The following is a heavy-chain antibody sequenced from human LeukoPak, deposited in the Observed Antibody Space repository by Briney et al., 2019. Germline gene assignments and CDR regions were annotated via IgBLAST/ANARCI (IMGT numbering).Heavy chain of an antibody. CDR3: ARVRLAATGYRFDY. CDR2: ISSDGSST. Sequence: GGSLRLSCAASGFTFSSYWMHWVRQPPGKGLEWVSRISSDGSSTTYADSVKGRFTISRDNDKHTLYLQMNSLRGEDTAVYYCARVRLAATGYRFDYWGQGTLVTVSS. V-gene: IGHV3-74*01. CDR1: GFTFSSYW. D-gene: IGHD6-13*01. J-gene: IGHJ4*02.